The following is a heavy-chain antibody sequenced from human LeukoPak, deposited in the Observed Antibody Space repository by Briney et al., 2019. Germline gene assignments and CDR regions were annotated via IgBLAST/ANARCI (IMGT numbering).Heavy chain of an antibody. CDR2: ISPDGSYA. CDR3: ARDHGAFDY. Sequence: GGSLRLSCAASGFTFSSFGLHWVRQAPGRGREWVALISPDGSYAYYADSVKGRFTISRDNSENTFYLQLTNVRSEDAAVYFCARDHGAFDYWGQGTLVTVSS. D-gene: IGHD3-10*01. J-gene: IGHJ4*02. V-gene: IGHV3-30*04. CDR1: GFTFSSFG.